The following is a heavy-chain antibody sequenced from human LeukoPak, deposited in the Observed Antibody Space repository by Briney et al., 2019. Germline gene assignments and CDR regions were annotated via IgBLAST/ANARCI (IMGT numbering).Heavy chain of an antibody. CDR3: ARDRIVATIRKRGWFDP. CDR1: GYTFTGYY. V-gene: IGHV1-2*02. J-gene: IGHJ5*02. Sequence: GASVKVSCKASGYTFTGYYMHWVRQAPGQGLEWMGWINPNSGGTNYAQKFQGRVTMTRDTSISTAYMELSRLRSDDTAVYYCARDRIVATIRKRGWFDPWGQGTLVTVSS. CDR2: INPNSGGT. D-gene: IGHD5-12*01.